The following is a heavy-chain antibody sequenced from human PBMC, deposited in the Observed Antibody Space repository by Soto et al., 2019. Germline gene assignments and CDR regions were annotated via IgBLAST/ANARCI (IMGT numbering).Heavy chain of an antibody. D-gene: IGHD6-6*01. Sequence: SGPTLVNPTQTLTLTCTFSGFSLSTSGMCVSWIRQPPGKALEWLALIDWDDDKYYSTSLKTRLTISKDTSKNQVVLTMTNMDPVDTATYYCARESDSSSSGGIFGYWGQGTLVTVSS. CDR1: GFSLSTSGMC. CDR3: ARESDSSSSGGIFGY. J-gene: IGHJ4*02. V-gene: IGHV2-70*01. CDR2: IDWDDDK.